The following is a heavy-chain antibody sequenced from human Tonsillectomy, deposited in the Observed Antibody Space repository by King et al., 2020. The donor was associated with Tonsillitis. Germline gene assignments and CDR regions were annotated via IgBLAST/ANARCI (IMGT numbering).Heavy chain of an antibody. J-gene: IGHJ5*02. CDR3: TTEDCSSGICKSTYL. CDR2: IKSTTDGGPT. D-gene: IGHD2-15*01. Sequence: QLVQSGGGMVRPGGSLRLSCAASGVTFSSAWMSWVRQAPTKGMEGFGRIKSTTDGGPTDYAAPMKGRVTISREDSKNKLFLQMSSLKTEDTAVYFCTTEDCSSGICKSTYLWGQGTLVTVSS. CDR1: GVTFSSAW. V-gene: IGHV3-15*01.